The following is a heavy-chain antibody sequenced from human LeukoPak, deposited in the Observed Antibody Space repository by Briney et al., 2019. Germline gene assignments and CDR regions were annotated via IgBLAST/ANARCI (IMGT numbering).Heavy chain of an antibody. Sequence: ASVKVSCKASGYTFTSYGISWVRQAPGQGLEWMGWINPNSGGTNYAQKFQGRVTMTRDTSISTAYMEVSWLRSDDTAVYYCARDPHSSSSHSIDYWGQGTLVTVSS. CDR1: GYTFTSYG. D-gene: IGHD6-6*01. V-gene: IGHV1-2*02. CDR3: ARDPHSSSSHSIDY. CDR2: INPNSGGT. J-gene: IGHJ4*02.